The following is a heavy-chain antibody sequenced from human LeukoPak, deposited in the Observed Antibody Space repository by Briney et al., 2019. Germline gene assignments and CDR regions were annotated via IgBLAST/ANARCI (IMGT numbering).Heavy chain of an antibody. CDR1: GYTFTGYY. CDR3: ARDYYDNSGPDY. D-gene: IGHD3-22*01. V-gene: IGHV1-2*02. CDR2: INPNSGGT. Sequence: ASVKVSCKASGYTFTGYYMQWLRQAPGQGLEWMGWINPNSGGTNYAQKFQGRVTMTRDTSISTAYMELSRLRSDDTAVYYCARDYYDNSGPDYWGQGTLVTVSS. J-gene: IGHJ4*02.